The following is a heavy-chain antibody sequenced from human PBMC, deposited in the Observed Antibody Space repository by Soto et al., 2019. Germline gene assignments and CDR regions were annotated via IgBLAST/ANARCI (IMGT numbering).Heavy chain of an antibody. CDR1: GFTFSNYE. CDR2: IGTRGRTI. CDR3: ARDPAIYSGKFDYGLDV. J-gene: IGHJ6*02. D-gene: IGHD4-4*01. V-gene: IGHV3-48*03. Sequence: EVQLVESGGGLVQAGGSLRLFCAASGFTFSNYEMNWVRQAPGKGLEWVSYIGTRGRTIYYADSVKGRFTISRDNAKNSLDLQMNSLRAEDTAVYYCARDPAIYSGKFDYGLDVWGQGTTVTVSS.